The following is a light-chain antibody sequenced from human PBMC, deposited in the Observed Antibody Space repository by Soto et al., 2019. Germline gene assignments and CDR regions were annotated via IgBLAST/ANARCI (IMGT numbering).Light chain of an antibody. CDR3: QQYGSSPPYT. Sequence: EVVLTQSPGTLSLSPGERATLSCRASQTVSNNYLAWYQLKPGQAPRLLIFGSSDRAAGIPDRFSGSGSGTVFTLTISRLEPEDVAVYYCQQYGSSPPYTFGQGTTLEIK. J-gene: IGKJ2*01. V-gene: IGKV3-20*01. CDR2: GSS. CDR1: QTVSNNY.